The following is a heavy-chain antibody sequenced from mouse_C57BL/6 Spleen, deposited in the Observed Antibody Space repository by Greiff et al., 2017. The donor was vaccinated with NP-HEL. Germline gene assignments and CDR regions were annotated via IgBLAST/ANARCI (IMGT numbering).Heavy chain of an antibody. D-gene: IGHD2-4*01. J-gene: IGHJ1*03. CDR2: IDPENGDT. V-gene: IGHV14-4*01. CDR1: GFNIKDDY. CDR3: TTSGITTDWYFDV. Sequence: EVKLLESGAELVRPGASVKLSCTASGFNIKDDYMHWVKQRPEQGLEWIGWIDPENGDTEYASKFQGKATITADTSSNTAYLQLSSLTSEDTAVYYCTTSGITTDWYFDVWGTGTTVTVSS.